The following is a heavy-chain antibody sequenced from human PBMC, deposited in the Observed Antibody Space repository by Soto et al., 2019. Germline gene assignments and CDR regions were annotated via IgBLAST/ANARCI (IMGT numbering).Heavy chain of an antibody. CDR3: ARDSGQIPYYYDSSGSDY. V-gene: IGHV3-30-3*01. D-gene: IGHD3-22*01. CDR2: ISYDGSNK. Sequence: PGGSLRLSCAASGFTFSSYAMHWVRQAPGKGLEWVAVISYDGSNKYYADSVKGRFTISRDNSKNTLFLQMNSLRAEDTAVYYCARDSGQIPYYYDSSGSDYWGQGTPGHRLL. CDR1: GFTFSSYA. J-gene: IGHJ4*02.